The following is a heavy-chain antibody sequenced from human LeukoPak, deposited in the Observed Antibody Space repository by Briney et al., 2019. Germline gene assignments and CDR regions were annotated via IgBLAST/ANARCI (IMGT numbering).Heavy chain of an antibody. CDR3: ARISGDSSYYYYGMDV. CDR1: GGTFSSYA. J-gene: IGHJ6*02. Sequence: ASVKVSCKASGGTFSSYAISWVRQAPGQGLEWMGGIIPIFGTANYAQKFQGRVTITADESTSTAYMELSSLRSEDTAVYYCARISGDSSYYYYGMDVWRQGTTVTVSS. D-gene: IGHD4-17*01. V-gene: IGHV1-69*13. CDR2: IIPIFGTA.